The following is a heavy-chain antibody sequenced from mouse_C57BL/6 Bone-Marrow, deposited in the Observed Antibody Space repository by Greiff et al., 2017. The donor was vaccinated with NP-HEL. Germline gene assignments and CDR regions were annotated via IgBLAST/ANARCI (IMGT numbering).Heavy chain of an antibody. J-gene: IGHJ2*01. CDR2: INPSNGCT. D-gene: IGHD3-2*02. V-gene: IGHV1-53*01. CDR3: TRSGEWPKYDY. Sequence: QVQLQQPGTELVKPGASVKLSCKASGYTFTSYWMHWVKQRPGQGLEWIGKINPSNGCTNYNEKFKSKFTLTVDKSSSTAYMQLSSLTSEDSAVYYCTRSGEWPKYDYWDQGNALTVSS. CDR1: GYTFTSYW.